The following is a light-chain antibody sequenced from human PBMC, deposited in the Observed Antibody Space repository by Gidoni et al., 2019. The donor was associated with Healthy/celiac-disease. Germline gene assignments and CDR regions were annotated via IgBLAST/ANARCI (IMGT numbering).Light chain of an antibody. V-gene: IGKV3-11*01. CDR2: DAS. J-gene: IGKJ2*01. Sequence: DIVLTQSPATLSLSPGERATLSCRASQSVSSYLAWYQQKPGQAPRLLIYDASNRATGIPARFSGSGSGTDVTRTISSLEPEDFAVYYCQQRSNWPYTFGQGTKLEIK. CDR1: QSVSSY. CDR3: QQRSNWPYT.